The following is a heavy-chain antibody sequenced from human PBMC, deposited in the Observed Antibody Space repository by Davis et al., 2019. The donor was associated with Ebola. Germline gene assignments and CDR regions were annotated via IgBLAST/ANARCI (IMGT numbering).Heavy chain of an antibody. CDR3: SRDSSALVGYYFDY. Sequence: GESLKIPCAASGFTFSSYAMHWVRQAPGKGLEWVAVISYDGSNKYYADSVNGRFTISRDNSKNTLYLQMNSLRAEDTAVYYCSRDSSALVGYYFDYWGQGTLVTVSS. CDR1: GFTFSSYA. J-gene: IGHJ4*02. V-gene: IGHV3-30-3*01. CDR2: ISYDGSNK. D-gene: IGHD1-26*01.